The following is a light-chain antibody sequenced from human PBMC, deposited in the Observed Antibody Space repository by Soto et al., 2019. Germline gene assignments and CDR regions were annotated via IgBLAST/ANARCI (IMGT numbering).Light chain of an antibody. J-gene: IGKJ1*01. Sequence: EIVMTQSPATLSVSPGDRATLSCWASQSINTNLAWYQQKPGQAPRLLIYAASTRATGIPARFSGSGSGTEFSLTISSLQSEDFAVYYCQQYHNWPPWTFGQGTKVEIK. CDR3: QQYHNWPPWT. CDR1: QSINTN. V-gene: IGKV3-15*01. CDR2: AAS.